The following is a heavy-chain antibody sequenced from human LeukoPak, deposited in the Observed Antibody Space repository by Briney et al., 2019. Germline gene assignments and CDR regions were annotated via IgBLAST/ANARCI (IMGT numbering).Heavy chain of an antibody. D-gene: IGHD5-24*01. CDR2: INWNGGST. J-gene: IGHJ4*02. CDR1: GFTFDDYG. CDR3: AKDHRDGYSLAY. V-gene: IGHV3-20*04. Sequence: GGSLRLSCAASGFTFDDYGMSWVRQAPGKGLEWVSGINWNGGSTGYADSVKGRFTISRDNSKNTLYLQMNSLRAEDTAVYYCAKDHRDGYSLAYWGQGTLVTVSS.